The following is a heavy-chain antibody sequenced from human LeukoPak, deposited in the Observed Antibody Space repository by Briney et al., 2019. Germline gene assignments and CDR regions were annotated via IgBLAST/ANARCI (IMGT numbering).Heavy chain of an antibody. J-gene: IGHJ3*02. Sequence: SETLSLTCTVSGGSISSSSYYWGWIRQPPGKGLEWIGSIYYSGSTYYNPSPKSRVTISVDTSKNQFSLKLSSVTAADTAVYYCAREGIAAAGGAFDIWGQGTMVTVSS. CDR1: GGSISSSSYY. D-gene: IGHD6-13*01. CDR3: AREGIAAAGGAFDI. CDR2: IYYSGST. V-gene: IGHV4-39*07.